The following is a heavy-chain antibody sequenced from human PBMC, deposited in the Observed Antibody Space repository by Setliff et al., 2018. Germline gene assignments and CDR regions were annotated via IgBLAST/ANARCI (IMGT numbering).Heavy chain of an antibody. CDR2: MNPNSGNT. CDR3: ARDVPFWSGYYTGYYYYYGMDV. D-gene: IGHD3-3*01. V-gene: IGHV1-8*02. CDR1: GYTFTSYD. J-gene: IGHJ6*02. Sequence: ASVKVSCRASGYTFTSYDINWVRQATGQGLKWMGWMNPNSGNTGYAQKFQGRVTMTRNTSISTAYMELSSLRSEDTAVYYCARDVPFWSGYYTGYYYYYGMDVWGQGTTVTVSS.